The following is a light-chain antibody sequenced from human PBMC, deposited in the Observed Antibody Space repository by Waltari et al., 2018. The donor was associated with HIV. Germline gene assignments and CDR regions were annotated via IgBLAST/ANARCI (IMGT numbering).Light chain of an antibody. V-gene: IGLV6-57*02. CDR3: QSYDSDFHWV. J-gene: IGLJ3*02. CDR2: EDK. Sequence: NFILTQPHSVSGSPGMSVTISCTGASSDISSNFVPWFQQRPGSAPTPLIYEDKKRPSGVPDRFSGSIDRSSNSASLTISRLETEDEADYYGQSYDSDFHWVFGGGTKLTVL. CDR1: SSDISSNF.